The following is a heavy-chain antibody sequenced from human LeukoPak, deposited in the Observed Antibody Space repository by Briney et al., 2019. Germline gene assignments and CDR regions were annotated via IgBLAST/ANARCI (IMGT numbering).Heavy chain of an antibody. D-gene: IGHD6-19*01. J-gene: IGHJ4*02. Sequence: SETLSLTCTVSGGSISSYYWSWIRQPPGKGLEWIGEINHSGSTNYNPSLKSRVTISVDTSKNQFSLKLSSVTAADTAVYYCARGFGIAVGYWGQGTLVTVSS. CDR1: GGSISSYY. CDR3: ARGFGIAVGY. V-gene: IGHV4-34*01. CDR2: INHSGST.